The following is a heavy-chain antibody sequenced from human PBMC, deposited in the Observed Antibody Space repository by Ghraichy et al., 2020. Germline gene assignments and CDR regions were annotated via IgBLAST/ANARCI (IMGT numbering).Heavy chain of an antibody. V-gene: IGHV4-59*01. CDR1: GGSISSYY. CDR2: IYYSGST. D-gene: IGHD6-19*01. J-gene: IGHJ5*02. CDR3: ARAPQGEGIAVAGTTWFDP. Sequence: SETLSLTCTVSGGSISSYYWSWIRQPPGKGLEWIGYIYYSGSTNYNPSLKSRVTISVDTSKNQFSLKLSSVTAADTAVYYCARAPQGEGIAVAGTTWFDPWGQGTLVTVSS.